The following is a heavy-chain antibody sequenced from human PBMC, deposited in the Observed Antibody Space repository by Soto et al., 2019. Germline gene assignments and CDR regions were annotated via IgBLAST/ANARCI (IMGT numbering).Heavy chain of an antibody. V-gene: IGHV4-59*02. J-gene: IGHJ2*01. Sequence: PSETLSLTCKVSGGYVSSYYWSWIRQHQGKGLEWIGYIYYSGSTDYSPSLKSRVTISLDTSKNQFSLKLSSVTAADTAVYYCARTLAGGKAWYFDLWGRGTLVTVSS. CDR1: GGYVSSYY. CDR2: IYYSGST. D-gene: IGHD2-15*01. CDR3: ARTLAGGKAWYFDL.